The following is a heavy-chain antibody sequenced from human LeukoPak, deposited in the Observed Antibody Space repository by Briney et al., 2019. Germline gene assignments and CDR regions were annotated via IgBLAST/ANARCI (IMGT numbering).Heavy chain of an antibody. CDR3: ARVVFVGGIFDY. V-gene: IGHV1-18*01. CDR1: GYTFTGYG. Sequence: ASVKVSCKASGYTFTGYGISWVRQAPGQGLEWMGWISAYNGNTNYAQKLQGRVTMTTDTSTSTAYMELRSLRSDDTAVYYCARVVFVGGIFDYWGQGTLVTVSS. J-gene: IGHJ4*02. CDR2: ISAYNGNT. D-gene: IGHD2-8*01.